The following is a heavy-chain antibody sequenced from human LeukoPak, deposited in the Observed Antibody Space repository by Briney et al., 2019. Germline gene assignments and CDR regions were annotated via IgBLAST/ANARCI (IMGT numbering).Heavy chain of an antibody. D-gene: IGHD1-1*01. CDR1: GGSISSYY. J-gene: IGHJ5*02. CDR3: AREGTAGTNLNWFDP. V-gene: IGHV4-59*01. Sequence: SETLSLTCTVSGGSISSYYWTWIRQPPGRGLEWVGYISYGGSTNYNPSLKSRVTISVDTSKNQFSLKLSSVTAADTAVYYCAREGTAGTNLNWFDPWGQGTLVTVSS. CDR2: ISYGGST.